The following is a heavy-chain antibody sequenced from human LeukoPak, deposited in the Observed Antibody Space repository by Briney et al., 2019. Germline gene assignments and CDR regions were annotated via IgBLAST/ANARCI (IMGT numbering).Heavy chain of an antibody. CDR2: ISGSGGST. CDR1: GCTFSSYA. D-gene: IGHD3-10*01. J-gene: IGHJ4*02. Sequence: GGSLRLSCAASGCTFSSYAMSWVRQAPGKGLEWVSAISGSGGSTYYADSVKGRFTISRDNSKNTLYLQMNSLRAEDTAVYYCAKDDTYYYGSGSAKDYWGQGTLVTVSS. CDR3: AKDDTYYYGSGSAKDY. V-gene: IGHV3-23*01.